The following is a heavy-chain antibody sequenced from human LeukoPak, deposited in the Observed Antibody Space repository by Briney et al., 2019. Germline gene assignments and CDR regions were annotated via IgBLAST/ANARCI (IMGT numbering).Heavy chain of an antibody. D-gene: IGHD2-2*01. V-gene: IGHV3-33*08. CDR1: GFSFSSYG. CDR3: ARDRWSSTSYNDY. J-gene: IGHJ4*02. CDR2: IWYDGNNK. Sequence: PGRSLRLSCAASGFSFSSYGMHWVRQAPGKGLEWVAVIWYDGNNKYYADSVKGRFTISRDNSKNTLYLQVNSLRAEDTAVYYCARDRWSSTSYNDYWGQGTLVTVSS.